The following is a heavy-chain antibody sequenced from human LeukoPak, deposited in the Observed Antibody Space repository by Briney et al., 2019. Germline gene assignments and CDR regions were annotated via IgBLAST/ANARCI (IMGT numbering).Heavy chain of an antibody. D-gene: IGHD1-7*01. CDR1: GFTFTSCA. V-gene: IGHV3-23*01. CDR3: AKFTGTTIXXGMDV. CDR2: ITGSGGTK. J-gene: IGHJ6*02. Sequence: GGSLRLSCAASGFTFTSCAMSWVRQAPGKGLEWVSGITGSGGTKYYAGSVKGRFTISRDNSRNTLYLQMNSLRAEDTAVYYCAKFTGTTIXXGMDVWGRGTTVTVSS.